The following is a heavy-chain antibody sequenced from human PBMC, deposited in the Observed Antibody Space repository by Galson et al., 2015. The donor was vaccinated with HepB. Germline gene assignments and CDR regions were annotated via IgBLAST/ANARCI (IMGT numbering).Heavy chain of an antibody. CDR3: ARTLGEHYDFWSGYYTEGWFDP. V-gene: IGHV1-18*04. D-gene: IGHD3-3*01. Sequence: SVKVSCKASGYTFTSYGISWVRQAPGQGLEWMGWISAYNGNTNYAQKLQGRVTMTTDTSTSTAYMELRSLRSDDTAVYYCARTLGEHYDFWSGYYTEGWFDPWGQGTLVTVSS. CDR2: ISAYNGNT. J-gene: IGHJ5*02. CDR1: GYTFTSYG.